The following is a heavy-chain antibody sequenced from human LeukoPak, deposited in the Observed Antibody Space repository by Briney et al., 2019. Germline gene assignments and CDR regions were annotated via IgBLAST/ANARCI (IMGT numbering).Heavy chain of an antibody. Sequence: GGSLRLSCTASGSIFSGSWMAWIRQAPGKGLEWVSSIGGSGDNTYYADSVKGRFTISKDNSKNTLYLQMNSLRAEDTAVYYCAKHSSDWFFFDYWGQGTLVTVSS. J-gene: IGHJ4*02. D-gene: IGHD3-9*01. CDR3: AKHSSDWFFFDY. V-gene: IGHV3-23*01. CDR1: GSIFSGSW. CDR2: IGGSGDNT.